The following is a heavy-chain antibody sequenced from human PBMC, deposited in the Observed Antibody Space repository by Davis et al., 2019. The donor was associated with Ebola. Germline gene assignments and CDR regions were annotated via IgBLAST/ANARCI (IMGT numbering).Heavy chain of an antibody. D-gene: IGHD6-19*01. CDR3: AKASVAGVKSYNYYYMDV. V-gene: IGHV3-43*01. CDR2: ISWDGGST. Sequence: GESLKISCAASGFTFDDYTMHWVRQAPGKGLEWVSLISWDGGSTYYADSVKGRFTISRDNSKNTLYLQMNSLRAEDTAVYYCAKASVAGVKSYNYYYMDVWGKGTTVTVSS. J-gene: IGHJ6*03. CDR1: GFTFDDYT.